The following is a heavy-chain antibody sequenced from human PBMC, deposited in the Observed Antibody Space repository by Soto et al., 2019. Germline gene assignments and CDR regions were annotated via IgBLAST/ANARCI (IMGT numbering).Heavy chain of an antibody. CDR1: GFTFRSFW. V-gene: IGHV3-74*01. Sequence: GGSLRLSCAASGFTFRSFWMHWVRQAPGKGLMWVSRITNDGSATDYADSVRGRFTISRDNAENMLYLQLNNLRADDTAVYYCARQQGYYYYYMDVWGKGTTVTVSS. CDR2: ITNDGSAT. J-gene: IGHJ6*03. CDR3: ARQQGYYYYYMDV.